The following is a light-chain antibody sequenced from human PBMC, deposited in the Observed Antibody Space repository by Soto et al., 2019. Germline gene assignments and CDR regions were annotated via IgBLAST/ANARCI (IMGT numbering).Light chain of an antibody. Sequence: QSVLTRPASVSASPGQSITISCTGTSSDIGAYNSVSWYQQHPGKAPQLMIYDVSYRPSGISSRFSGSKSGNTASLTISGLQADDDADYYCASYTSARIRVFGGGTKLTVL. J-gene: IGLJ2*01. CDR3: ASYTSARIRV. CDR1: SSDIGAYNS. V-gene: IGLV2-14*01. CDR2: DVS.